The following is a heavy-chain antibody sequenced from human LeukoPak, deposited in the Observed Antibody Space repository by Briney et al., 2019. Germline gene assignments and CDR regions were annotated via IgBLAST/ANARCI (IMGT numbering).Heavy chain of an antibody. D-gene: IGHD3-22*01. J-gene: IGHJ5*02. CDR3: AREDSSEEGNNWFDP. V-gene: IGHV4-4*07. Sequence: SETLSLTCTVSGGSISSYYWSWIRQPAGKGLEWIGRIYTSGSTNYNPSLKSRVTMSVDTSKDQFSLKLSSVTAADTAVYYCAREDSSEEGNNWFDPWGQGTLVTVSS. CDR2: IYTSGST. CDR1: GGSISSYY.